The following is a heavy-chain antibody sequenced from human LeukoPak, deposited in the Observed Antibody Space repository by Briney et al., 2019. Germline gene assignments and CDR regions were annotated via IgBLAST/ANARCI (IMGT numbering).Heavy chain of an antibody. J-gene: IGHJ3*02. CDR2: IYSGGST. V-gene: IGHV3-53*01. Sequence: PGGSLRLSCAASGFTVSSNYMSWVRQAPGKGLEWVSVIYSGGSTYYADSVKGRFTISRDNSKNTLYLQMNSLRAEDTAVYYCARVRYSSGWSRKGDAFDIWGQGTMVTVSS. D-gene: IGHD6-19*01. CDR3: ARVRYSSGWSRKGDAFDI. CDR1: GFTVSSNY.